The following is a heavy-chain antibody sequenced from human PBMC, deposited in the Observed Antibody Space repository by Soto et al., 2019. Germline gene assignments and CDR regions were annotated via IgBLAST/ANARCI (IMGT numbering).Heavy chain of an antibody. J-gene: IGHJ4*02. CDR1: GGTFSTYT. V-gene: IGHV1-69*08. CDR2: IIPILGSA. D-gene: IGHD2-2*01. CDR3: ASESPGTTSGKY. Sequence: QVQLLQSGAEVKKPGSSVKVSCKASGGTFSTYTISWVRQAPGQGLEWMGRIIPILGSAKYTQKFQGRVTITADKSTSTAYMELSSLRSEDTAVYYCASESPGTTSGKYWGQGTLVTVSS.